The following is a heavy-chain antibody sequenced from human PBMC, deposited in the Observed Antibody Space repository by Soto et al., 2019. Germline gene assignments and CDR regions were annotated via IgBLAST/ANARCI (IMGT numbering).Heavy chain of an antibody. CDR3: AKLDRAILVVVAAGDY. CDR1: GFTFSSYA. Sequence: PGGSLRLSCAASGFTFSSYAMSWVRQAPGKGLEWVSAISGSGGSTYYADSVKGRFTISRDNSKNTLYLQMNSLRAEDTAVYYCAKLDRAILVVVAAGDYWGQGTLVTVSS. V-gene: IGHV3-23*01. CDR2: ISGSGGST. D-gene: IGHD2-15*01. J-gene: IGHJ4*02.